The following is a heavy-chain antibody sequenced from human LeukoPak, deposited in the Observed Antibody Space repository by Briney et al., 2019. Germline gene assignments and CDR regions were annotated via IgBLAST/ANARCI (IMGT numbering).Heavy chain of an antibody. CDR2: INPSGGST. CDR3: AAVGHYYDSSGYSMFDY. J-gene: IGHJ4*02. V-gene: IGHV1-46*01. CDR1: GYTFTSYY. Sequence: ASVKVSCKASGYTFTSYYMHWVRQAPGQGLEWMRIINPSGGSTSYAQKLQERVTITRDMSTSTAYMELSSLRSEDTAVYYCAAVGHYYDSSGYSMFDYWGQGTLVTVSS. D-gene: IGHD3-22*01.